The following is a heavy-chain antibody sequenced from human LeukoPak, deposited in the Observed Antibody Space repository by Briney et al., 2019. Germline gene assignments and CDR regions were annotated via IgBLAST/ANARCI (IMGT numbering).Heavy chain of an antibody. CDR2: INTNTGNP. D-gene: IGHD6-13*01. Sequence: GASVKVSCKASGYTFTRYAMNWVRQAPGQGLEWMGWINTNTGNPTYAQGFTGRFVFSLDTSVCTAYLQISSLKAEDTAVYYCARIGSSWSGAFFDYWGQGTLVTVSS. V-gene: IGHV7-4-1*02. J-gene: IGHJ4*02. CDR1: GYTFTRYA. CDR3: ARIGSSWSGAFFDY.